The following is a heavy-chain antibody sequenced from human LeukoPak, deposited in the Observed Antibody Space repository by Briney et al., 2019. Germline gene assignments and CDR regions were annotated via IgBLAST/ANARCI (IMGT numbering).Heavy chain of an antibody. CDR2: ISWNSGRI. J-gene: IGHJ3*02. D-gene: IGHD2-21*01. Sequence: GRSLRLSCAASGFTFDDYAMHWVRQAPGKGLEWVSGISWNSGRIGYADSVKGRFTISRDNAKNSLYLQMNSLRAEDTALYYCAKNRGSAVVDVPVDAFDIWGQGTMVTVSS. CDR3: AKNRGSAVVDVPVDAFDI. CDR1: GFTFDDYA. V-gene: IGHV3-9*01.